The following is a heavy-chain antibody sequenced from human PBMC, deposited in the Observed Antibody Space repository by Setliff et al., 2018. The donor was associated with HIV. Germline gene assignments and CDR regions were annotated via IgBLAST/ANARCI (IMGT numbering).Heavy chain of an antibody. Sequence: SETLSLTCTVSGGSFSGYYWNWIRQPPGRGLEWIGEINHSGGTNYNPSLKSRVTISVDTSKTQFSLKLSSVTAADTAVYYCARRAEDYYDTSGYYYGYYFDYWGQGTLVTVSS. CDR1: GGSFSGYY. CDR2: INHSGGT. CDR3: ARRAEDYYDTSGYYYGYYFDY. V-gene: IGHV4-34*01. D-gene: IGHD3-22*01. J-gene: IGHJ4*02.